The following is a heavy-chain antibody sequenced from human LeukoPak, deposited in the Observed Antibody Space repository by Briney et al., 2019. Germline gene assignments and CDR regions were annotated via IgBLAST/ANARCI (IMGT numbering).Heavy chain of an antibody. Sequence: PGGSLRLSCAASGFTFSSYGMHWVRQAPGKGLEWVAFIRYDGSNKYYAGSVKGRFTISRDNSKNTLYLQMNSLRAEDTAVYYCAKTSAGVLDAFDIWGQGTMVTVSS. V-gene: IGHV3-30*02. D-gene: IGHD3-10*01. CDR3: AKTSAGVLDAFDI. CDR1: GFTFSSYG. CDR2: IRYDGSNK. J-gene: IGHJ3*02.